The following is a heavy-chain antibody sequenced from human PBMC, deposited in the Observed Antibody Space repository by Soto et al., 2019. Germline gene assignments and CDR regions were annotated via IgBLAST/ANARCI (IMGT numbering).Heavy chain of an antibody. CDR1: GFTFSNYA. CDR2: ISGSGDTT. D-gene: IGHD3-3*01. Sequence: GGSLRLSCTASGFTFSNYAMTWVRQAPGKGLEWVSTISGSGDTTYYADSVKGRFTISRDNSKNTLYLQMNSLRAEDTAVYYCAQKRYYGAFDYWGQGTLVT. J-gene: IGHJ4*02. CDR3: AQKRYYGAFDY. V-gene: IGHV3-23*01.